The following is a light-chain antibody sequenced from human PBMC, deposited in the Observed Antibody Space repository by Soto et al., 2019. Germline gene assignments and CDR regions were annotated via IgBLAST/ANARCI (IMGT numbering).Light chain of an antibody. Sequence: EIVLTQSPAALSLSLGERATLSCRASQYLSTSYLAWYQQKPGQAPRLLIYGTSRRATGIPDRFSGSGSGTDFTLTITRLEPEDFAVYYCQQYAGSPKTFGLGTNVDIK. V-gene: IGKV3-20*01. CDR3: QQYAGSPKT. CDR1: QYLSTSY. J-gene: IGKJ2*01. CDR2: GTS.